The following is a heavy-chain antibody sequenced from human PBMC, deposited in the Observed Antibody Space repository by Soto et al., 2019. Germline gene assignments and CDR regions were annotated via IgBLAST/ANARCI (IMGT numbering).Heavy chain of an antibody. CDR1: GGSISSGGYY. CDR2: IYYSGST. Sequence: SEILCLTCTVSGGSISSGGYYWSWIRQHPGKGLEWIGYIYYSGSTYYNPSLKSRVTISVDTSKNQFSLKLSSVTAADTAVYYCATSTVTLIRYYMDVWGKGTTVTVSS. D-gene: IGHD4-17*01. CDR3: ATSTVTLIRYYMDV. V-gene: IGHV4-31*03. J-gene: IGHJ6*03.